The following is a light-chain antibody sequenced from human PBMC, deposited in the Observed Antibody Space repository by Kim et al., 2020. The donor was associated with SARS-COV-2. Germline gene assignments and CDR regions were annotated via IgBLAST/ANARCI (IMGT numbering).Light chain of an antibody. CDR3: NSRASDDNVV. CDR2: GKN. CDR1: SLRSYY. J-gene: IGLJ2*01. Sequence: SSELTQDPAVSVALGQTVRITCQGDSLRSYYATWYQRKPGQAPILVIYGKNNRPSGIPDRFSGSSSGNTASLTITGTQAGDEADYYCNSRASDDNVVFGGGTQRSV. V-gene: IGLV3-19*01.